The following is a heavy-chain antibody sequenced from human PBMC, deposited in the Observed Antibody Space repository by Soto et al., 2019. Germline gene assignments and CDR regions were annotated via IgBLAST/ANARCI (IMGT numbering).Heavy chain of an antibody. CDR1: GGSISSYY. D-gene: IGHD3-16*01. J-gene: IGHJ4*02. V-gene: IGHV4-4*08. CDR3: ARFDYAQLFDY. Sequence: TSETLSLTCTVSGGSISSYYWSWVRQPPGKGLEWIGYIYDSGSTNYNPSLKSRVTISVDTSKNQFSLKLSSVTAADTAVYYCARFDYAQLFDYWGQGTLVTVS. CDR2: IYDSGST.